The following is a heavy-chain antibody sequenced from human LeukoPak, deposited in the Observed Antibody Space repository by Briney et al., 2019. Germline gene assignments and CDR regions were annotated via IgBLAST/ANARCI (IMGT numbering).Heavy chain of an antibody. CDR1: GVTFSSYA. D-gene: IGHD2-2*02. V-gene: IGHV1-69*13. J-gene: IGHJ4*02. Sequence: EASVKVSCKASGVTFSSYAISWVRQAPGQGLEWMGGIVPIFGTANYAQKFQGRVTITADESTSTAYMELSSLRSEDTAVYYCATRPGEAVVVPAAILSPFDYWGQGTLVTVSS. CDR3: ATRPGEAVVVPAAILSPFDY. CDR2: IVPIFGTA.